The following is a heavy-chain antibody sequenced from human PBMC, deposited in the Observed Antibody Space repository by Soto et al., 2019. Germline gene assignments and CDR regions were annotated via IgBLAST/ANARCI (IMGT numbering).Heavy chain of an antibody. V-gene: IGHV2-5*01. CDR2: IHWNDDK. CDR1: GFSLSVYGVR. J-gene: IGHJ5*02. D-gene: IGHD3-22*01. CDR3: AHTKDSSGFLTS. Sequence: GSGPTLVNPTQTLTLTCSFSGFSLSVYGVRVIWFRQPPGETLEWLALIHWNDDKRYSPYLKSRLTIIKDTSKNQVVLTLTNLDPLDTGTYFCAHTKDSSGFLTSWGQGILVTVSS.